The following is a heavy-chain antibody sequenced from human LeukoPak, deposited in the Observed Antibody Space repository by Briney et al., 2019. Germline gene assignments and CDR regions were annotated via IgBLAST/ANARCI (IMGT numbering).Heavy chain of an antibody. CDR3: AKDHRYYGSGRPIKYYYYYYLDV. Sequence: GGSLRLSCAASGFTFSSYAMRWVRQAPGKGLEWVSDISGSGGSTYYADSVRGRFTISRDNSKNTLYLQMNSLRAEDTAVYYCAKDHRYYGSGRPIKYYYYYYLDVWGKGTTVTVSS. CDR1: GFTFSSYA. J-gene: IGHJ6*03. D-gene: IGHD3-10*01. V-gene: IGHV3-23*01. CDR2: ISGSGGST.